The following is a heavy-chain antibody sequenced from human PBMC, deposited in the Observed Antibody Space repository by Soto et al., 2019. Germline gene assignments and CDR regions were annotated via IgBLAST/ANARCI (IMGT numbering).Heavy chain of an antibody. J-gene: IGHJ4*02. D-gene: IGHD1-26*01. Sequence: LRLSCAASGFTFSDYGLHWVRQAPGKGLEWVAFLSHHSYKKYYAVSVKGRFTVSRDNSKNTLYLQMNSLRTEDTAVYYCAKDWVGGSNRYYLEYWGQGTPVTVSS. CDR2: LSHHSYKK. CDR3: AKDWVGGSNRYYLEY. V-gene: IGHV3-30*18. CDR1: GFTFSDYG.